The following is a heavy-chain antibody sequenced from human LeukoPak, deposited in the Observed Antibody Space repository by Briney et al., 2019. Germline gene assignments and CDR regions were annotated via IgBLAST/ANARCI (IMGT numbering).Heavy chain of an antibody. CDR3: ARGDYYYGSGSYPFDY. J-gene: IGHJ4*02. V-gene: IGHV4-59*01. D-gene: IGHD3-10*01. CDR1: GGSISSYY. Sequence: SETLSLTCTVSGGSISSYYWSWIRQPPGKGLEWIGYIYYSGSTNHNPSLKSRVTISVDTSKNQFSLKLSSVTAADTAVYFCARGDYYYGSGSYPFDYWGQGTLVTVSS. CDR2: IYYSGST.